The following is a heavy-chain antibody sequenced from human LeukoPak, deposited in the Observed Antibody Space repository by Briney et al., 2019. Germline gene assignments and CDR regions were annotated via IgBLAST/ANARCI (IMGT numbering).Heavy chain of an antibody. J-gene: IGHJ4*02. CDR1: GFTFSSYA. Sequence: GGSLRLSCAASGFTFSSYAMSWVRQAPGKELEWVSAISGSGGSTYYADSVKGRFTISRDNSKNTLCLQMNSLRAEDTAVYYCAKDRYSSSWYGSFDYWGQGTLVTVSS. D-gene: IGHD6-13*01. CDR2: ISGSGGST. CDR3: AKDRYSSSWYGSFDY. V-gene: IGHV3-23*01.